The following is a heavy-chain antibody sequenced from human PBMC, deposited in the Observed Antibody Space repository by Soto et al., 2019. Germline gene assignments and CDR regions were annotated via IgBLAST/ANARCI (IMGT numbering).Heavy chain of an antibody. CDR3: AKDAARTNGWYYFDY. Sequence: TGGSLRLSCAASGFIFKNFALNWVRQAPGKGPEWLASISGSGGSTYYADSVKGRFTISRDNSNNTLFLQMNSLRVDDTAKYYCAKDAARTNGWYYFDYWGQGTMVTVSS. CDR2: ISGSGGST. D-gene: IGHD6-19*01. V-gene: IGHV3-23*01. J-gene: IGHJ4*02. CDR1: GFIFKNFA.